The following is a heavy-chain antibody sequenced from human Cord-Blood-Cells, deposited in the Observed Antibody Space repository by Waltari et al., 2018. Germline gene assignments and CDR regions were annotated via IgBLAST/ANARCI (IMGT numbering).Heavy chain of an antibody. CDR1: GFTFLSYG. Sequence: QVQLVESGGGVVQPGRSLRLSCAASGFTFLSYGMRWARQAPGKGLEWVAVISYDGSNKYYAGSVKGRFTISRDNSKNTLYLQMNSLRAEDTAVYYCAKDLRASSFDYWGQGTLVTVSS. CDR3: AKDLRASSFDY. CDR2: ISYDGSNK. J-gene: IGHJ4*02. V-gene: IGHV3-30*18. D-gene: IGHD6-13*01.